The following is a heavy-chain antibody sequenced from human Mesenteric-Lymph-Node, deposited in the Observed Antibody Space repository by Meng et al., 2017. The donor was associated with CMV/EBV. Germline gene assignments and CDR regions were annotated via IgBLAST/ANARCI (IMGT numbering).Heavy chain of an antibody. J-gene: IGHJ4*02. CDR2: IIPIFGTT. CDR3: ARGEKMGNGYTNFFDY. V-gene: IGHV1-69*05. CDR1: GGTFSSYS. Sequence: SVKVSCKASGGTFSSYSISWVRQAPGQGLEWMGGIIPIFGTTNYAQKFQGRVTITTDESTSTAYMEVSSLRAEDTAIYYCARGEKMGNGYTNFFDYWGQGSLVTVSS. D-gene: IGHD3-22*01.